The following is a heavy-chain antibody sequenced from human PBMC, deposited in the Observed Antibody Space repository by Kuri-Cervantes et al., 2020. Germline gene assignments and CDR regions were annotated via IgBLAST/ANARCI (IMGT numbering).Heavy chain of an antibody. CDR1: GGSFSGYY. V-gene: IGHV4-34*01. CDR3: ARGAARTHFAY. CDR2: INHSGST. Sequence: SETLSLTCAVYGGSFSGYYWSWIRQPPGKGLEWIGEINHSGSTNYNPSLKSRVTISVDKSKNQFSLKLSSVTAADTAVYYCARGAARTHFAYWGQGTLVTVSS. D-gene: IGHD6-6*01. J-gene: IGHJ4*02.